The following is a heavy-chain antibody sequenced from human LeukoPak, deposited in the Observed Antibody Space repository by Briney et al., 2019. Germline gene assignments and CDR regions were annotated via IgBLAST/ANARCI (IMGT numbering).Heavy chain of an antibody. J-gene: IGHJ4*02. CDR3: ARGHAQWLFKTQADY. Sequence: GRSLRLSCAASRFTFSSYAMHWVRQAPGKGLEWVAVISYDGSNKYYADSVKGRFTISRDNSKNTLYLQMNSLRAEDTAVYYCARGHAQWLFKTQADYWGQGTLVTVSS. CDR2: ISYDGSNK. V-gene: IGHV3-30-3*01. CDR1: RFTFSSYA. D-gene: IGHD6-19*01.